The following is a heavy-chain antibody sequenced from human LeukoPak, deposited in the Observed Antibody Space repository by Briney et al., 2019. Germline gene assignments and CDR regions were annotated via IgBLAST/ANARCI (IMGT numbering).Heavy chain of an antibody. V-gene: IGHV4-4*02. CDR2: IYHSGSI. CDR1: GGSISSRNW. CDR3: AREDGCSSTSCANWFDP. J-gene: IGHJ5*02. D-gene: IGHD2-2*01. Sequence: SETLSLTCAVSGGSISSRNWWSWVRQPPGKGLEWIGEIYHSGSINYNTSLKSRVTISVDKSKNQLSLRLTSVTAADTAVYYCAREDGCSSTSCANWFDPWGQGTLVTVSS.